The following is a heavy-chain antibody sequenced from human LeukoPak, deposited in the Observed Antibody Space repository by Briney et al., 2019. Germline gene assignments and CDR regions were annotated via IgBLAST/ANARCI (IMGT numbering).Heavy chain of an antibody. Sequence: GGPLTLSCSASGFTFSSYWMSWPRQAPGKGLQWVASIKQDESVEYYVDSVKGRFTISRDNAKNSHYLQMNSLRVEDMAVYYCARWADDSGIYYIASWGQGTLVTVSS. CDR1: GFTFSSYW. D-gene: IGHD3-10*01. J-gene: IGHJ5*02. V-gene: IGHV3-7*01. CDR2: IKQDESVE. CDR3: ARWADDSGIYYIAS.